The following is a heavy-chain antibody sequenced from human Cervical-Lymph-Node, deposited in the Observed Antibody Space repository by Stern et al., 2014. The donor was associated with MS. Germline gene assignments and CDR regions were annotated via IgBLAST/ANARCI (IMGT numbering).Heavy chain of an antibody. CDR1: GFTFSSYA. J-gene: IGHJ4*02. CDR3: AKDRRGVVVTEFDY. D-gene: IGHD2-2*01. V-gene: IGHV3-23*04. CDR2: SSGSGGST. Sequence: VQLGESGGCLVQPGGSLRLSCAASGFTFSSYAMSWVRQAPGQGLEWVSASSGSGGSTCYAESVKGRFTISRDNSKNTLYLQMNSLRAEDTAVYYCAKDRRGVVVTEFDYWGQGTLVTVSS.